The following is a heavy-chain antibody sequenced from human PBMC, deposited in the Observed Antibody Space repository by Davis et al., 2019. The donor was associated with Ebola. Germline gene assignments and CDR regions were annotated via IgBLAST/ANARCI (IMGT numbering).Heavy chain of an antibody. D-gene: IGHD1-26*01. V-gene: IGHV3-23*01. Sequence: GGSLRLSCAASGFIFSSYVMNWVRKAPGKGLEWVSTLGTSADTYYADSVKGRFTISRDNSKNTRYLQMNGLRVEDTAIYYCAKDTSNIWFDIWGQGTMVTVSS. CDR1: GFIFSSYV. CDR2: LGTSADT. J-gene: IGHJ3*02. CDR3: AKDTSNIWFDI.